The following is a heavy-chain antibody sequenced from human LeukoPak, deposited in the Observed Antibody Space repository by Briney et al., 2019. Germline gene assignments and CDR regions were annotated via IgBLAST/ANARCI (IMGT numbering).Heavy chain of an antibody. V-gene: IGHV4-39*01. Sequence: SETLSLTCSVSGGSISISNYFWGRIRQPPGKGLEWIASRSSTGITHYHSSLESRISVSVETSKSQFSLRLTSLTAADTAVYYYAFSGWFWGAFDYWGQGILVTVSS. CDR3: AFSGWFWGAFDY. CDR2: RSSTGIT. J-gene: IGHJ4*02. D-gene: IGHD6-19*01. CDR1: GGSISISNYF.